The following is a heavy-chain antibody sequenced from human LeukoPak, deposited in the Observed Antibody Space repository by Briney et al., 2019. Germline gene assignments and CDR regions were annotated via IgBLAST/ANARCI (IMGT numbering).Heavy chain of an antibody. CDR3: ARGRYYYDSSGYYPNFDY. V-gene: IGHV4-34*01. D-gene: IGHD3-22*01. CDR2: INHSGST. Sequence: LSETLSLTCAVYGGSFSGYYWSWIRQPPGKGLEWIGEINHSGSTNYNPSLKSRVTISVDTSKNQFSLKLSSVTAADTAVYYCARGRYYYDSSGYYPNFDYWGQGTLVTVSS. CDR1: GGSFSGYY. J-gene: IGHJ4*02.